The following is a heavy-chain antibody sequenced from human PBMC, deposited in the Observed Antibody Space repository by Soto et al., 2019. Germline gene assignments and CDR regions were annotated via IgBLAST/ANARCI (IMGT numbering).Heavy chain of an antibody. CDR2: ISSSSSYT. CDR1: GFTFSDYY. CDR3: ARGLSYDILTGYQDWFDP. J-gene: IGHJ5*02. Sequence: PGGSLRLSCAASGFTFSDYYMSWIRQAPGKGLEWVSYISSSSSYTNYADSVKGRFTISRDNAKNSLYLQMNSLRAEDTAVYYCARGLSYDILTGYQDWFDPWGHGTLVTVSS. V-gene: IGHV3-11*06. D-gene: IGHD3-9*01.